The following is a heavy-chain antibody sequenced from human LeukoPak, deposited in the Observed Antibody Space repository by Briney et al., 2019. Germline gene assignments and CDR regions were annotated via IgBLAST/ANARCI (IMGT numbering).Heavy chain of an antibody. Sequence: PGGSLRLSCAASGGTTDDYGMSWVRQAPGKGLEWVSGINWDGTNTYYAESVKGRFTISRDNAKSSLYLQMNSLRAEDTAVYYCARGGFNMVRGVIIPSNSYYYYMDIWGKGTTVTVSS. CDR1: GGTTDDYG. D-gene: IGHD3-10*01. V-gene: IGHV3-20*04. CDR2: INWDGTNT. CDR3: ARGGFNMVRGVIIPSNSYYYYMDI. J-gene: IGHJ6*03.